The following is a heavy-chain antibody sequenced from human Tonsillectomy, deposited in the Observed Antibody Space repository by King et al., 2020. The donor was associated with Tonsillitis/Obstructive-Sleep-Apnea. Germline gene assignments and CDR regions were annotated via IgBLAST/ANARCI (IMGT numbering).Heavy chain of an antibody. Sequence: VQLQESGPGLVKPSETLSLTCTVSGGSISSHYWNWIRQPAGKGLEWIGRIYSSGSTNYNPSLKSRVTMSVDTSKNQFSLKLSSVTAADTAVYYCARDRSSSSWNQGEIWSQGTLVTVSS. J-gene: IGHJ4*02. CDR1: GGSISSHY. D-gene: IGHD6-13*01. CDR2: IYSSGST. V-gene: IGHV4-4*07. CDR3: ARDRSSSSWNQGEI.